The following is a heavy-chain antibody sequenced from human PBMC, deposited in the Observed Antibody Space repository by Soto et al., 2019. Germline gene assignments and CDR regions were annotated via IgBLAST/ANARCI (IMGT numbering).Heavy chain of an antibody. CDR2: ISYDGSNK. D-gene: IGHD2-21*02. Sequence: QVQLVESGGGVVQPGRSLRLSCAASGFTFSSYAMHWVRQAPGKGLEWVAVISYDGSNKYYADSVKGRFTISRDNSKNTLYLQMNSLRAEDTAVYYCARERRVTANWFDAWGQGTLVTVSS. V-gene: IGHV3-30-3*01. J-gene: IGHJ5*02. CDR3: ARERRVTANWFDA. CDR1: GFTFSSYA.